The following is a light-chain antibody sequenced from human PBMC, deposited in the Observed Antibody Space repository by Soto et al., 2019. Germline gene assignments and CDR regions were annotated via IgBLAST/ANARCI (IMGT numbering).Light chain of an antibody. J-gene: IGKJ1*01. CDR3: QQYSTYPWP. CDR2: DAS. V-gene: IGKV1-5*01. Sequence: DIQLTQSPSTLSASVGDRVSITCRASQSISTCLAWYQQKPGKAPKLLIFDASSLESRDTPRFSGRGTGTQLTHTISSPQPDDFATYHSQQYSTYPWPFGQEAKVEFK. CDR1: QSISTC.